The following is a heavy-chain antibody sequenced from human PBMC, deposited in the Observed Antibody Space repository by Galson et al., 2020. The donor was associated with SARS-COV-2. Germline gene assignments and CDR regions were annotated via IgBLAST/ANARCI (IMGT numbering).Heavy chain of an antibody. CDR1: GYTLTELS. V-gene: IGHV1-24*01. Sequence: ASVKVSCKVSGYTLTELSMHWVRQAPGKGLEWMGGFDPEDGETIYAQKFQGRVTMTEDTSTDTAYMELSSLRSEDTAVYYCATVTSVTGLPSGYYYYYGMDVWGQGTTVTVSS. CDR3: ATVTSVTGLPSGYYYYYGMDV. D-gene: IGHD1-26*01. CDR2: FDPEDGET. J-gene: IGHJ6*02.